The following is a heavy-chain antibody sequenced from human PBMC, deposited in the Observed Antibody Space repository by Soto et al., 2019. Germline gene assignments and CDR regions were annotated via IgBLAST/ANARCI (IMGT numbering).Heavy chain of an antibody. J-gene: IGHJ3*02. CDR1: GGTFSSYA. V-gene: IGHV1-69*13. CDR3: ARSVAAEAPSDAFDI. Sequence: SVKVSCKASGGTFSSYAISWVRQAPGQGLEWMGGTIPIFGTANYAQKFQGRVTITADESTSTAYMELSSLRSEDTAVYYCARSVAAEAPSDAFDIWGQGTMVTVSS. D-gene: IGHD6-13*01. CDR2: TIPIFGTA.